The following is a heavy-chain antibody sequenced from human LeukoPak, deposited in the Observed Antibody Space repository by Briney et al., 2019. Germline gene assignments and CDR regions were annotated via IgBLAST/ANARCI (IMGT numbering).Heavy chain of an antibody. CDR3: AADIQGSGWFYFDY. D-gene: IGHD6-19*01. J-gene: IGHJ4*02. Sequence: SVRVSCKASGFTFTSSAVQWVRQARGQRLEWIGWIVVGSGNTNYAQKFQERVTITRDMSTSTAYMELSSLRSEDTAVYYCAADIQGSGWFYFDYWGQGTLVTVSS. CDR1: GFTFTSSA. V-gene: IGHV1-58*01. CDR2: IVVGSGNT.